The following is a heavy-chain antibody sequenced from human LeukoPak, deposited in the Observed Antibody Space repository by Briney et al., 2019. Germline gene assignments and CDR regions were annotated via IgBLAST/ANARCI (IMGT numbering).Heavy chain of an antibody. CDR1: GYTFTGYY. V-gene: IGHV1-2*02. J-gene: IGHJ4*02. Sequence: ASVKVSCKASGYTFTGYYMHWVRQAPGQGLEWMGWINPNSGGTNYAQKFQGRVTMTRDTSISTAYMELSRLRSDDTAVYYCARALNQDYYYDSSGYYSYWGQGTLVTVSS. CDR2: INPNSGGT. D-gene: IGHD3-22*01. CDR3: ARALNQDYYYDSSGYYSY.